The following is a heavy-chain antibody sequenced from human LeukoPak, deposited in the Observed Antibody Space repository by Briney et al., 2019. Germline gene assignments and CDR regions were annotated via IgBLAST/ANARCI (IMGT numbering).Heavy chain of an antibody. D-gene: IGHD1-26*01. CDR3: ARVGWAVGYNWFDP. CDR2: ISAYNGNT. J-gene: IGHJ5*02. CDR1: GYTFTSYG. V-gene: IGHV1-18*01. Sequence: ASVKVSCKASGYTFTSYGISWVRQAPGQGLEWMGWISAYNGNTNYAQKLQGRVTMTTDTSTSTAYMELRSPRSDDTAVYYCARVGWAVGYNWFDPWGQGTLVTVSS.